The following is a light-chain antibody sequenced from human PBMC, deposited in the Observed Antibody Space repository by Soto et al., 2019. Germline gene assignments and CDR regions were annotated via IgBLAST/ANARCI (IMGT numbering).Light chain of an antibody. CDR2: DAS. CDR1: QSVSSY. V-gene: IGKV3-11*01. Sequence: IMLTQSPATLSLSPGEIATLSFRASQSVSSYLAWYQQKPGQAPRLLIYDASNRATGIPARFSGSGSGTDFTLTISSLEPEDFAVYYCQQRSNWPLTFGGGTKVDIK. CDR3: QQRSNWPLT. J-gene: IGKJ4*01.